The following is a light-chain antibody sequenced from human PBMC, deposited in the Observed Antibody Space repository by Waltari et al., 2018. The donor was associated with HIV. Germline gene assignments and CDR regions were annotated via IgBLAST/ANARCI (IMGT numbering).Light chain of an antibody. CDR2: EVN. V-gene: IGLV2-14*01. CDR1: NSDVGAYDY. CDR3: SSYAATTTIL. J-gene: IGLJ3*02. Sequence: QSVLTQPASVSGSPGQSITISCTGTNSDVGAYDYVSWYQQYPGKAPKLLSYEVNIRSPGISYRFSGSKSGNTASMTISGLQPEDEAHYYCSSYAATTTILFGGGTRLTVL.